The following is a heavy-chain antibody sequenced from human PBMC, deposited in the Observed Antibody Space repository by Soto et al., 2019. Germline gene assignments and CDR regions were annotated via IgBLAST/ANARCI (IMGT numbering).Heavy chain of an antibody. CDR3: ARMASAGTLNWFDP. D-gene: IGHD6-13*01. V-gene: IGHV1-8*01. CDR2: MNPGSGKT. J-gene: IGHJ5*02. Sequence: ASVKVSCKASGYTFIKFDISWVRQAAGQGLEWLGWMNPGSGKTGYASKFQGRVAMTRDASTGTSHLELSSLTSDDTAVYYCARMASAGTLNWFDPWGQGTLVTVSS. CDR1: GYTFIKFD.